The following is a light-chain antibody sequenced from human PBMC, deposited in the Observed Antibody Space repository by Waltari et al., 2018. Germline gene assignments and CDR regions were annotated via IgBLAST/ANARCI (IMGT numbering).Light chain of an antibody. V-gene: IGKV1-39*01. CDR3: QQYNIWPYT. CDR2: SVS. CDR1: QKIYTY. J-gene: IGKJ2*01. Sequence: DIQMTQSPSSLSASVGDRVTITCRASQKIYTYLNWYQQKAGKAPNLLISSVSTLQSGVPSRFSGSGSGTEFTLTISSLQPEDFAVYYCQQYNIWPYTFGQGTKLELK.